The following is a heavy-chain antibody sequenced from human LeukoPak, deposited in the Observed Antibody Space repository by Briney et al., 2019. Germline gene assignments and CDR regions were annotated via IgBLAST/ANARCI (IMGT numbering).Heavy chain of an antibody. CDR1: GFTFSRYE. D-gene: IGHD6-19*01. V-gene: IGHV3-48*03. Sequence: GGSLRLSCAASGFTFSRYEMNWVRQAPGKGLEWVSYISSSGSTIYYADSVKGRFTISRDNAKNSLYLQMNSLRAEDTAVYYCASKAGEAVAGTGFDYWGQGTLVTVSS. J-gene: IGHJ4*02. CDR2: ISSSGSTI. CDR3: ASKAGEAVAGTGFDY.